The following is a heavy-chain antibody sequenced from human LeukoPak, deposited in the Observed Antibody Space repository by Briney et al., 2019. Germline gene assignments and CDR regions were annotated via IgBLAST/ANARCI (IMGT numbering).Heavy chain of an antibody. CDR2: IYYSGST. Sequence: LSETLSLTCTVSGGSISSSSYYWGWIRQPPGKGLEWIGSIYYSGSTYYNPSLKSRVTISVDTSKNQFSLKLSSVTAADTAVYYCARQNFDWYVDPWGQGTLVTVSS. D-gene: IGHD3-9*01. CDR1: GGSISSSSYY. CDR3: ARQNFDWYVDP. J-gene: IGHJ5*02. V-gene: IGHV4-39*01.